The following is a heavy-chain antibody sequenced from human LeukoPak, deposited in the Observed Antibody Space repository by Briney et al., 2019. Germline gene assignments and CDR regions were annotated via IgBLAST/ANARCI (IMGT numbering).Heavy chain of an antibody. V-gene: IGHV3-48*03. D-gene: IGHD1-1*01. CDR2: MSSSGSMT. CDR1: GFSFSNYE. CDR3: AKPYPTLTTSAVLDN. J-gene: IGHJ4*02. Sequence: GGSLRLSCAASGFSFSNYEMNWVRQTPGKGLEWVSYMSSSGSMTWYADSVKGRFTISRDNAKRSLYLQMNSLRTDNAAIYYCAKPYPTLTTSAVLDNWGQGTLVTVSS.